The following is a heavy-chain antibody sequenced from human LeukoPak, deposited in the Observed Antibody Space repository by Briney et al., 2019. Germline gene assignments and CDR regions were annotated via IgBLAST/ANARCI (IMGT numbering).Heavy chain of an antibody. CDR3: AREGPIVVVPAAMGSSNWFDP. Sequence: GESLKISCKGSGYSFTSYWISWVRQMPGKGLEWMGRIDPSDSYTNYNPSFQGHVTISADKSITTAYLQWSSLKASDTAMYYCAREGPIVVVPAAMGSSNWFDPWGQGTLVTVSS. CDR2: IDPSDSYT. CDR1: GYSFTSYW. D-gene: IGHD2-2*01. J-gene: IGHJ5*02. V-gene: IGHV5-10-1*01.